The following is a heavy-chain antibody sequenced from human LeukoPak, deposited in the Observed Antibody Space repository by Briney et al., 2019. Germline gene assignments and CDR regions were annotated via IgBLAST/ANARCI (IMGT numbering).Heavy chain of an antibody. CDR1: GGSISSSSYY. CDR3: ARALGAFDI. J-gene: IGHJ3*02. D-gene: IGHD7-27*01. CDR2: IYYSGST. Sequence: SETLSLTCTVSGGSISSSSYYWGWIRQPPGKGLEWIGSIYYSGSTYYNPSLKSRVAISVDTSKNQFSLKLSSVTAADTAVYYCARALGAFDIWGQGTMVTVSS. V-gene: IGHV4-39*07.